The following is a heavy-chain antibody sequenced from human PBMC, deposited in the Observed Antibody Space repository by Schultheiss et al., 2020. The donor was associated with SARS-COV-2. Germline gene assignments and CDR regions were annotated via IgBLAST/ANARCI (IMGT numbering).Heavy chain of an antibody. CDR3: AVDSSGYLDAFDI. CDR2: INHSGST. J-gene: IGHJ3*02. D-gene: IGHD3-22*01. CDR1: GGSISSYY. V-gene: IGHV4-34*01. Sequence: SETLSLTCTVSGGSISSYYWSWIRQPPGKGLEWIGEINHSGSTNYNPSLKSRVTISVDTSKNQFSLKLSSVTAADTAVYYCAVDSSGYLDAFDIWGQGTRVTVSS.